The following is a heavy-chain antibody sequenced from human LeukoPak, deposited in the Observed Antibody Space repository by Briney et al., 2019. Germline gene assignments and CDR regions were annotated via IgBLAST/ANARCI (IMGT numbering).Heavy chain of an antibody. D-gene: IGHD6-13*01. V-gene: IGHV3-48*01. CDR3: ARDPLSSSSFDL. CDR1: GFTFSSYA. CDR2: ISSRSATI. Sequence: GGSLRLSCAASGFTFSSYAMSWVRQAPGKGLEWVSYISSRSATIYYADSVKGRFTISRDNAKNSLYLQMNSLRAEDTAVYYCARDPLSSSSFDLWGQGTLVTVSS. J-gene: IGHJ4*02.